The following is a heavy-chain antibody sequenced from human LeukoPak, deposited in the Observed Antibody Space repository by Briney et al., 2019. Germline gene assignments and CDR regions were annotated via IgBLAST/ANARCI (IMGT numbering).Heavy chain of an antibody. D-gene: IGHD4-17*01. CDR2: INHSGST. J-gene: IGHJ5*02. CDR3: ARGVHYGLPYSWFDP. Sequence: SETLSLTCAVYGGSFNGYYWSWIRQPPGKGLEWIGEINHSGSTNYNPSLKSRVTISVDTSKNQFSLKLSSVTAADTAVYYCARGVHYGLPYSWFDPWGQGTLVTVSS. V-gene: IGHV4-34*01. CDR1: GGSFNGYY.